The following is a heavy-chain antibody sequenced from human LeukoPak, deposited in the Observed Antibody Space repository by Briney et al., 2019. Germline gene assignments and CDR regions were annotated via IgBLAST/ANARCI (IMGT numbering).Heavy chain of an antibody. J-gene: IGHJ4*02. CDR2: FYYSGGT. Sequence: SETLSLTCTVSGGSISSSSYYWGWIRQPPGKGLEWIGSFYYSGGTYYNPSLKSRVTISVDTSKNQFSLKVTSVTAADTAVYYCAREYTLYRSGWFLDYWGQGTVVAVSS. D-gene: IGHD6-19*01. CDR1: GGSISSSSYY. CDR3: AREYTLYRSGWFLDY. V-gene: IGHV4-39*07.